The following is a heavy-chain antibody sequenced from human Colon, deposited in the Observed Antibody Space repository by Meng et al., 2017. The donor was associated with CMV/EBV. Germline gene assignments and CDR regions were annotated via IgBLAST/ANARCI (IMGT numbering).Heavy chain of an antibody. CDR2: VMPNLGTA. Sequence: FSTSSIRWVRQAPGPGLEWVGRVMPNLGTANYSEKFQGRVTFTADTSTSTGYMVLSSLRSDDTAVYYCGRGINMGISYYYGMDVWGQGTTVTVSS. V-gene: IGHV1-69*08. D-gene: IGHD2-21*01. CDR1: FSTSS. CDR3: GRGINMGISYYYGMDV. J-gene: IGHJ6*02.